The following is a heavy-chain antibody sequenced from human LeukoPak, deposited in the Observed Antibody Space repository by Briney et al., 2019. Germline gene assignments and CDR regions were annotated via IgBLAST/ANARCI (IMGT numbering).Heavy chain of an antibody. J-gene: IGHJ4*02. CDR3: ATGDCSGGSCPDY. V-gene: IGHV4-59*01. Sequence: SETLSLTCTVSGGSISDYYWSWIRQPPGKGLEWIGYIFYSGRTNYNPSLKSRVTISLDTSKNQFSLKLNSVTAADTAVYYCATGDCSGGSCPDYWGQGTLITVSS. CDR1: GGSISDYY. D-gene: IGHD2-15*01. CDR2: IFYSGRT.